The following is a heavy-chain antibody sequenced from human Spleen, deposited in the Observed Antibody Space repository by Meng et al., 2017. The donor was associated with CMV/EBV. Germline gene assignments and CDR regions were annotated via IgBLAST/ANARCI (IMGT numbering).Heavy chain of an antibody. CDR3: ARYNYYGSGSYHY. V-gene: IGHV1-2*02. J-gene: IGHJ4*02. CDR2: INPNSGGT. CDR1: GYTFIDYY. D-gene: IGHD3-10*01. Sequence: ASVKVSCKASGYTFIDYYMHWVRQAPGQGLEWMGWINPNSGGTNYAQRFQGRVTMTRDTSISTAYMELSRLRSDDTAVYYCARYNYYGSGSYHYWGQGTLVTVSS.